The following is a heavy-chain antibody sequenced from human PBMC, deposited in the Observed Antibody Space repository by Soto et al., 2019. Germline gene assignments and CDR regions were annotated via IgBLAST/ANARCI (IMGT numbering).Heavy chain of an antibody. CDR1: GFTFSSYA. CDR2: ISGSGGST. D-gene: IGHD3-22*01. Sequence: LRLSCAASGFTFSSYAMSWVRQAPGKGLEWVSAISGSGGSTYYADSMKGRFTISRDSSKNTLYLQMNSLRAGDTAVYYCAKRRYYYDSSGYDYWGQGTLVTVSS. CDR3: AKRRYYYDSSGYDY. V-gene: IGHV3-23*01. J-gene: IGHJ4*02.